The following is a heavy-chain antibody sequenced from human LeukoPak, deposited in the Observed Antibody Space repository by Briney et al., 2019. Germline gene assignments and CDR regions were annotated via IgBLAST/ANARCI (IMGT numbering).Heavy chain of an antibody. J-gene: IGHJ4*02. CDR1: GFTVSGNY. CDR3: ARRESSGWYVDY. D-gene: IGHD6-19*01. Sequence: GGSLRLSCAASGFTVSGNYMSWVRQAPGKGLEWVSAISGSGGSTYYADSVKGRFTISRDNSKNTLSLQVNTLRAEDTAVYYCARRESSGWYVDYWGQGTLVTVSS. CDR2: ISGSGGST. V-gene: IGHV3-23*01.